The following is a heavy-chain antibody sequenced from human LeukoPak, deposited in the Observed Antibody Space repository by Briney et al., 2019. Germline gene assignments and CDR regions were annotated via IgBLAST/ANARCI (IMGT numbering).Heavy chain of an antibody. CDR2: INTDGSST. V-gene: IGHV3-74*01. D-gene: IGHD5-24*01. CDR1: GFTFSSYW. Sequence: GGSLRLSCAASGFTFSSYWMHWVRQAPGKGLVWVSRINTDGSSTSYADSVKGRFTISRDNAKNTLYLQMNSLRAEDTAVYYCARDAVEMATTLDYWGQGTLVTVSS. CDR3: ARDAVEMATTLDY. J-gene: IGHJ4*02.